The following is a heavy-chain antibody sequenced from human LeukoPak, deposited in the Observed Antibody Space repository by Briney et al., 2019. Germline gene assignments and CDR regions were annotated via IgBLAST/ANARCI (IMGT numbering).Heavy chain of an antibody. J-gene: IGHJ6*02. V-gene: IGHV1-58*02. D-gene: IGHD3-10*01. Sequence: ASVKVSCKAFGFTFTSSAMQWVRQARGQRLEWIGWIVVGSGNTNYAQKFQERVTITRDMSTSTAYMELSSLRSEDTAVYYCAADGPMVRGVITRNYCMDVWGQGTTVTVSS. CDR1: GFTFTSSA. CDR2: IVVGSGNT. CDR3: AADGPMVRGVITRNYCMDV.